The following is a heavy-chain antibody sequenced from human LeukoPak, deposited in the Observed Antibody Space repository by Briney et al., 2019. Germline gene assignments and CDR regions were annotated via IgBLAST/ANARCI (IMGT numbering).Heavy chain of an antibody. D-gene: IGHD3-3*01. CDR2: IILIFGIA. CDR3: ASITTYPEGPY. CDR1: GGTFSSYA. J-gene: IGHJ4*02. Sequence: SVKVSCKASGGTFSSYAISWVRQAPGQGLEWMGRIILIFGIANYAQKFQGRVTITADKSTSTAYMELSSLRSEDTAVYYCASITTYPEGPYWGQGTLVTVSS. V-gene: IGHV1-69*04.